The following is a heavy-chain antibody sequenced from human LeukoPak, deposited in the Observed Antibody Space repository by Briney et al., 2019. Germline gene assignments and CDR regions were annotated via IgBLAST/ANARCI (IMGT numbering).Heavy chain of an antibody. CDR1: GGSIRSSSYY. CDR2: IYYSGST. D-gene: IGHD2-15*01. Sequence: PSETLSLTCTDSGGSIRSSSYYWGWIRQPPGKGLEWIGSIYYSGSTYHNPSLKSRVTISVDTSKNQFSLKLSSVTAADTAVYYCARHKLVVVVVAATQSLWFDPWGQGTLVTVSS. V-gene: IGHV4-39*01. CDR3: ARHKLVVVVVAATQSLWFDP. J-gene: IGHJ5*02.